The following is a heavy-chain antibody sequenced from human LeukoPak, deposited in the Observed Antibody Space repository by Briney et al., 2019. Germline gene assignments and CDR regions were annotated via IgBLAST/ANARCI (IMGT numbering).Heavy chain of an antibody. V-gene: IGHV3-23*01. CDR2: ISGSGGST. CDR3: AKVTLYSNYV. Sequence: PGGSLRLSCAASGFTFSSYWMHWVRQAPGKGLEWVSAISGSGGSTYYADSVKGRFTISRDNSKNTLYLQMNSLRAEDTAVYYCAKVTLYSNYVWGQGTLVTVSS. D-gene: IGHD4-11*01. J-gene: IGHJ4*02. CDR1: GFTFSSYW.